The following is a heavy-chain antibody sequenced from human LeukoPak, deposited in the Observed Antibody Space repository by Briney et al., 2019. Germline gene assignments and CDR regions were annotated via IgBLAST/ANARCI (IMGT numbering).Heavy chain of an antibody. CDR1: GGSFSGYY. CDR3: ARGTRYYYDSSLPGSAFDI. V-gene: IGHV4-34*01. J-gene: IGHJ3*02. Sequence: SETLSLTCAIYGGSFSGYYCSSIRQPPGRGLELIGAINQSGSTNYNPSLKGRVTMSVDTSKIQFSLKLSSVTAADTAVYYCARGTRYYYDSSLPGSAFDIWGQGTMVTVSS. D-gene: IGHD3-22*01. CDR2: INQSGST.